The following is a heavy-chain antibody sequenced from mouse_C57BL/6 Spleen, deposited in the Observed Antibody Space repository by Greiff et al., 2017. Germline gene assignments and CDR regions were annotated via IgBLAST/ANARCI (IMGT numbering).Heavy chain of an antibody. J-gene: IGHJ2*01. Sequence: QVQLQQPGAELVKPGASVTLSCKASGYTFTSYWMHWVKQRPGQGLEWIGMIHPNSGSTNYNEKFKSKATLTVDKSSSTAYMQLSSLTSEDSAVYYCASYSNYFDYWGQGTTLTVSS. CDR2: IHPNSGST. CDR1: GYTFTSYW. CDR3: ASYSNYFDY. V-gene: IGHV1-64*01. D-gene: IGHD2-5*01.